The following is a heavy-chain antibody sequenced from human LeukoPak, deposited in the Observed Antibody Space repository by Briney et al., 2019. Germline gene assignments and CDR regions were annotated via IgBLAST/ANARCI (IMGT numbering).Heavy chain of an antibody. CDR3: ARVLGYYDSSGYVDAFDI. CDR2: INPNSGGT. J-gene: IGHJ3*02. CDR1: GYTFTGYY. D-gene: IGHD3-22*01. Sequence: ASVKVSCKASGYTFTGYYMHWVRQAPGQGLEWMGWINPNSGGTNYAQKFQGRVTMTRDTSISTAYMELSRLRSDDTAVYYCARVLGYYDSSGYVDAFDIWGQGTMLTVSS. V-gene: IGHV1-2*02.